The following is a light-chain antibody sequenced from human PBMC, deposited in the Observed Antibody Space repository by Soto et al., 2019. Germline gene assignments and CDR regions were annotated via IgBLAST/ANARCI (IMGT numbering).Light chain of an antibody. CDR3: QLYNNYLAWT. Sequence: EILMTQSPATLSVSPGERATLFCRASQSVSNKLAWYQQKPGQTPRLLIFNASTRATGIPARFSGSGSGTEFTLTISSVQSADFAVYYCQLYNNYLAWTFGQGTKVEVK. V-gene: IGKV3-15*01. J-gene: IGKJ1*01. CDR1: QSVSNK. CDR2: NAS.